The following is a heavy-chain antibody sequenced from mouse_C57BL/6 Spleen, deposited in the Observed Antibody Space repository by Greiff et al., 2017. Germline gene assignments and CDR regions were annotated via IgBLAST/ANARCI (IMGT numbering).Heavy chain of an antibody. CDR1: GYAFSSSW. CDR3: GRGDGYEDYFDY. D-gene: IGHD2-3*01. V-gene: IGHV1-82*01. CDR2: LYPGDGDT. J-gene: IGHJ2*01. Sequence: QVQLQQSGPELVKPGASVKISCKASGYAFSSSWMNWVKQRPGKGLEWIGRLYPGDGDTNYNGKFKGKATLTADKSSSTAYMQLSSLTSEDSAVYFCGRGDGYEDYFDYWGQGTTLTVSS.